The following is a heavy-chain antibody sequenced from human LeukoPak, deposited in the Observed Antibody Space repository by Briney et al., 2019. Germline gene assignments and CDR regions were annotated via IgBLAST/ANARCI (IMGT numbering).Heavy chain of an antibody. J-gene: IGHJ3*02. CDR3: ARGGDYGDPRRPFNI. V-gene: IGHV5-51*01. CDR1: GYSFSTYW. CDR2: IYPDDSDT. Sequence: GESLKISRTGSGYSFSTYWIGWVRQMPGKGLEWVGIIYPDDSDTRYSPSFQGQVTISADKSISTAYLQWSSLKASDTAMYYCARGGDYGDPRRPFNIWGQGTVVTVSS. D-gene: IGHD4-17*01.